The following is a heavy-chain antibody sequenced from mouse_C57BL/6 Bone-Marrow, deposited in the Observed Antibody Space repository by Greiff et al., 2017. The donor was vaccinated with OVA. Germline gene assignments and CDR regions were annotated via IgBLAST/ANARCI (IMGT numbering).Heavy chain of an antibody. CDR3: TRDGYYAMDY. D-gene: IGHD2-3*01. CDR1: GFTFSSYA. CDR2: ISSGGDYI. Sequence: EVQRVESGEGLVKPGGSLKLSCAASGFTFSSYAMSWVRQTPEKRLEWVAYISSGGDYIYYADTVKGRFTISRDNARNTLYLQLSSLKSEDTAMCYCTRDGYYAMDYWGQGTSVTVSS. V-gene: IGHV5-9-1*02. J-gene: IGHJ4*01.